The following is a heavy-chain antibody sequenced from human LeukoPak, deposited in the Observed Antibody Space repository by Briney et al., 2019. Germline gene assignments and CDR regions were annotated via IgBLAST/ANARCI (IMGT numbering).Heavy chain of an antibody. J-gene: IGHJ3*02. V-gene: IGHV3-74*01. CDR2: INSDGSST. CDR1: GFTFSNYW. Sequence: GGSLRLSCAASGFTFSNYWMHWVRQAPGKGLVWVSRINSDGSSTNYADSVKGRFTISRDNAKNTLYLQMNSLRAEDTAVYYCARDPYYYDSSGYLDAFDIWGQGTMVTVSS. CDR3: ARDPYYYDSSGYLDAFDI. D-gene: IGHD3-22*01.